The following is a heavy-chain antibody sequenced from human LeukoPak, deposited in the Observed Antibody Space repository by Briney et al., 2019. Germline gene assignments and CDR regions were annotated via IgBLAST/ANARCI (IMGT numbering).Heavy chain of an antibody. D-gene: IGHD4-23*01. J-gene: IGHJ6*03. CDR2: IRRKANSYAK. CDR3: TTVLLYGGNWFSVYYYYMDG. CDR1: GFTFSGSA. V-gene: IGHV3-73*01. Sequence: QSGGSLRLSCAASGFTFSGSAMHWVRQAAGKGLEWVGCIRRKANSYAKAYSASVKGRFTISRDDSKNTAYLQMNSMKTEDTAVYYCTTVLLYGGNWFSVYYYYMDGWGKGTTVTISS.